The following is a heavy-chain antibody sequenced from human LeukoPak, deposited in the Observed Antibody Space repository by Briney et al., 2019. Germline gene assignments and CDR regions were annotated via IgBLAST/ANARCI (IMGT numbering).Heavy chain of an antibody. Sequence: GASVKVSCKASGGTFSTYSINWVRQTPGQRLEWMGGIIPMFGATNHALNFQGRVTFTADESTSTAYMELSSLRSDDTAVYYCARGDYGGWAEYFLHWGQGSLVIVSS. CDR2: IIPMFGAT. V-gene: IGHV1-69*13. CDR3: ARGDYGGWAEYFLH. CDR1: GGTFSTYS. J-gene: IGHJ1*01. D-gene: IGHD4-23*01.